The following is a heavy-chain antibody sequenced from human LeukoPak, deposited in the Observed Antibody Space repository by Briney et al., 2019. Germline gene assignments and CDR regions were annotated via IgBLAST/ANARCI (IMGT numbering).Heavy chain of an antibody. Sequence: SSETLSLTCAVYGGSFSGYYWSWIRQRPGKGLEWIGEINHSGSTNYNPSLKSRVTISVDTSKNQFSLKLSSVTAADTAVYYCARGIAARYWGQGTLVTVSS. CDR3: ARGIAARY. J-gene: IGHJ4*02. D-gene: IGHD6-6*01. CDR1: GGSFSGYY. CDR2: INHSGST. V-gene: IGHV4-34*01.